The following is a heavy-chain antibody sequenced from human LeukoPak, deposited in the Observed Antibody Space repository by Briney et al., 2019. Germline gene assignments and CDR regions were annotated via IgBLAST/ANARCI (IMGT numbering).Heavy chain of an antibody. CDR2: ISSSSSYI. V-gene: IGHV3-21*01. Sequence: GGSLRLSCAASGFTFSTYNMNWVRQAPGKGLEWVSSISSSSSYIYYADSVKGRFTISRDNAKNSLYLQMNSLRAEDTAVYYCARDFGNLMAGPQKTWGQGTLVTVSS. CDR3: ARDFGNLMAGPQKT. J-gene: IGHJ5*02. CDR1: GFTFSTYN. D-gene: IGHD5-24*01.